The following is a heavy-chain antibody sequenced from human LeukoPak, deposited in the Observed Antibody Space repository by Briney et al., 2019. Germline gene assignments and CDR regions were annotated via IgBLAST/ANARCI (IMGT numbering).Heavy chain of an antibody. CDR2: INHSGST. D-gene: IGHD6-13*01. V-gene: IGHV4-34*01. CDR3: ARGRAAAGIRYYYYMDV. J-gene: IGHJ6*03. CDR1: GGSFSGYY. Sequence: SETLSLTCAVYGGSFSGYYWSWIRQPPGKGLEWIGEINHSGSTNYNPSPKSRVTISLDTSQNQFSLKLSSVTAADTAVYYCARGRAAAGIRYYYYMDVWGKGTTVTVSS.